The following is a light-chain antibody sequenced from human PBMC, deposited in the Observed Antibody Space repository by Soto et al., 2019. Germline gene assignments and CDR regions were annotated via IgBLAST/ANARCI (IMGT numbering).Light chain of an antibody. Sequence: QSVLTQPRSVSGSPGQSVTISCTGTSSDVGGSDYVSWFQHYPGKGPKLLIYDVTRRPPGVPDRFSGSKSGNTASLTISGLQVEDEADYYCCSHAGSYTFRVFGTGTKVTVL. V-gene: IGLV2-11*01. CDR2: DVT. CDR3: CSHAGSYTFRV. J-gene: IGLJ1*01. CDR1: SSDVGGSDY.